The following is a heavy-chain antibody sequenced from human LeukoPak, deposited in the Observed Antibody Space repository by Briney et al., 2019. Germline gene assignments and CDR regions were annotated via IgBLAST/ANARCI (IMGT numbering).Heavy chain of an antibody. D-gene: IGHD5-24*01. J-gene: IGHJ4*02. V-gene: IGHV4-31*03. CDR3: ARTPGLAGYIHFDY. CDR2: IYYSGST. Sequence: PSQTLSLTCTVSGDSISSGGYYWSWIRQHPGKGLEWIGYIYYSGSTYYNPSLKSRVTISVDTSNNQFSLELSSVTAADTAVYYCARTPGLAGYIHFDYWGQGTLVTVS. CDR1: GDSISSGGYY.